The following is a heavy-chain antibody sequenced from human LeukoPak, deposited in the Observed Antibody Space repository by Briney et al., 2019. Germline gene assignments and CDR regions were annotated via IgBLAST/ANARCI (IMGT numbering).Heavy chain of an antibody. D-gene: IGHD4-17*01. Sequence: SVKVSCKASGGTFSSYAISWVRQAPGQGLEWMGGIIPIFGTASYAQKFQGRVTITADKSTSTAYMELSSLRSEDTAVYYCARDFKHGDYRYWGQGTLVTVSS. CDR3: ARDFKHGDYRY. CDR1: GGTFSSYA. V-gene: IGHV1-69*06. CDR2: IIPIFGTA. J-gene: IGHJ4*02.